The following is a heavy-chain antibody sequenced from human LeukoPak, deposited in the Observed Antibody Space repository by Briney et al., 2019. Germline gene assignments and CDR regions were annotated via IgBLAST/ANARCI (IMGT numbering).Heavy chain of an antibody. CDR3: TRSHSGSYSQFDY. V-gene: IGHV2-70*11. Sequence: SGPALVKPTQTLTLTCTFSRFLLSTSGMCVSWIRQPPGKALEWLARIDWDDDKYYNTSLKTRLTISKDTSKNQVVLTMTNMDPVATATYYCTRSHSGSYSQFDYWGQGTLVTVSS. CDR2: IDWDDDK. D-gene: IGHD1-26*01. J-gene: IGHJ4*02. CDR1: RFLLSTSGMC.